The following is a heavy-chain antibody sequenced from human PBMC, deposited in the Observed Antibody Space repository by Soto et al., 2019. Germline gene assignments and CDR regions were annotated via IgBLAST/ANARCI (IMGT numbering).Heavy chain of an antibody. Sequence: QVRLVQSGGEMKKPGASVTVSCKASGYTFTTYGFNWVRQAPGQGLEWMGWISGYSGVTTYAQKLQGRVTMTTAPSTSPAYMDLRGLRSDDTAVYYYATSSPRGSYGPDDNGMGVWGQGTTVTVS. CDR2: ISGYSGVT. V-gene: IGHV1-18*04. CDR1: GYTFTTYG. D-gene: IGHD5-18*01. J-gene: IGHJ6*02. CDR3: ATSSPRGSYGPDDNGMGV.